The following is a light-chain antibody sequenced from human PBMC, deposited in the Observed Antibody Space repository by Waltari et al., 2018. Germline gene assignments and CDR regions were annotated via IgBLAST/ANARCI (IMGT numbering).Light chain of an antibody. CDR1: QPNLGAEYA. CDR3: QSYDTTLSAVV. J-gene: IGLJ2*01. CDR2: GVS. Sequence: QSVLTQPPPVSGAPGPRVTPSCSETQPNLGAEYAGHWYQQVPGTAPKLHRHGVSNRPPGVSDRFSGFKSGASASRVITGLRAEDEAMYYCQSYDTTLSAVVFGGGTRLTV. V-gene: IGLV1-40*01.